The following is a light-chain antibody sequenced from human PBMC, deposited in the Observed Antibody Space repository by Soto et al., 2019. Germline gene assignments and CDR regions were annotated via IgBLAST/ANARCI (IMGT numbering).Light chain of an antibody. Sequence: EIVLTQSPGTLSLSPGERATLSCRASQSVSSSYLAWYQQKPGQAPRLLIYGASSRDTGIPYRFSGSGSGTDFTLTISCLEPEDFAVYYCHQYGSSLWTFGQGNKVELK. CDR3: HQYGSSLWT. V-gene: IGKV3-20*01. CDR1: QSVSSSY. CDR2: GAS. J-gene: IGKJ1*01.